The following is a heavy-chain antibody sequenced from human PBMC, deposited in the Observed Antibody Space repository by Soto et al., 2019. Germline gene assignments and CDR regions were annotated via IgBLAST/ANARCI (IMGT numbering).Heavy chain of an antibody. V-gene: IGHV1-69*06. Sequence: QVQLVQSGAEVKKPGSSVKVSCKASGGTFSSYAISWVRQAPGQGLEWMGGIIPVFGTGIYAQKVQGRVTITADKSTNTAYMELSSLRSEDMAVYFCARVGGTGGYTYGLDYWGQGTLVTVSS. J-gene: IGHJ4*02. CDR3: ARVGGTGGYTYGLDY. CDR2: IIPVFGTG. CDR1: GGTFSSYA. D-gene: IGHD5-18*01.